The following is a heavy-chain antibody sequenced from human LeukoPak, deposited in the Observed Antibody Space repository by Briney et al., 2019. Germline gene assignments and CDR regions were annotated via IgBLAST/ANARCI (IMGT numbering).Heavy chain of an antibody. CDR1: GFTFSSYS. CDR2: ISSSGSTI. J-gene: IGHJ4*02. D-gene: IGHD3-22*01. Sequence: PGGSLRLSCAASGFTFSSYSMNRVRQAPGKGLEWVSYISSSGSTIYYADSVKGRFTISRDNAKNSLYLQMNSLRAEDTAVYYCARGATYYYDSSGYLTDYWGQGTLVTVSS. CDR3: ARGATYYYDSSGYLTDY. V-gene: IGHV3-48*04.